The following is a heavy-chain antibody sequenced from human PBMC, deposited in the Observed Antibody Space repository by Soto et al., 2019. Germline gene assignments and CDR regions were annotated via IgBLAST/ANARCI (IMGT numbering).Heavy chain of an antibody. CDR1: GFTFSSYA. D-gene: IGHD1-26*01. Sequence: SGGSLRLSCAASGFTFSSYAMSWVRQAPGKGLEWVSAISGSGGSTYYADSVKGRFTISRDNSKNTLYLQMNSLRAEDTAVYYCAKTVGATHTYYFDYWGQGTLVTVS. V-gene: IGHV3-23*01. CDR3: AKTVGATHTYYFDY. CDR2: ISGSGGST. J-gene: IGHJ4*02.